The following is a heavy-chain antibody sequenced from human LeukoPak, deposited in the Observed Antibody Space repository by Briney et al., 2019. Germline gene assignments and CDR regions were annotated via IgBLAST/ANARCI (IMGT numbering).Heavy chain of an antibody. J-gene: IGHJ6*03. CDR3: ARRIYDTSGDYMDV. CDR1: GYSFTNYW. CDR2: IYPGDSDT. D-gene: IGHD3-22*01. Sequence: GESLKISCKGSGYSFTNYWIGWVRQMPGKSLEWMGIIYPGDSDTKYSPSFQGRVTISADKSISTAYLQWSSLKASDTAMYYCARRIYDTSGDYMDVWGKGTTVTVSS. V-gene: IGHV5-51*01.